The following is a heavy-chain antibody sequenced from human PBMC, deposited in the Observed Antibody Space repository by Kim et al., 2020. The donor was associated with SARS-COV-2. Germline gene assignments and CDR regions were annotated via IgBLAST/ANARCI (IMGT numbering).Heavy chain of an antibody. Sequence: GGSLRLSCAASGFSFSNAWMSWVRQAPGKGLEWVGRIKSKTDGGTTDYAAPVKGRFTISRDDSKNTLYLQMNSLKTEDTAVYYCTTDEGGGSYLYYYYYGMDVWGQGTTVTVSS. V-gene: IGHV3-15*01. CDR2: IKSKTDGGTT. J-gene: IGHJ6*02. CDR3: TTDEGGGSYLYYYYYGMDV. CDR1: GFSFSNAW. D-gene: IGHD1-26*01.